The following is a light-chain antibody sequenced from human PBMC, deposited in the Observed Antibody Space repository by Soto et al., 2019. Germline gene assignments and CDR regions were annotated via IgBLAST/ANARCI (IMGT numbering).Light chain of an antibody. CDR2: EVS. CDR3: SSYTSSSTHVV. CDR1: SSDVGGYNY. V-gene: IGLV2-14*01. J-gene: IGLJ1*01. Sequence: QSALTQPASVSGSPGQSITISCTGTSSDVGGYNYVSWYQQHPGKAPKLMIYEVSNRPSGVSNRFSGSKSDNTASLTISGIQAEDEADYYCSSYTSSSTHVVFGTGTKVTVL.